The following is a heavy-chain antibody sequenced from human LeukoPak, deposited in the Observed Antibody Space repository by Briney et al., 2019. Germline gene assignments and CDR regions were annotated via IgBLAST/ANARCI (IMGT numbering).Heavy chain of an antibody. J-gene: IGHJ4*02. CDR2: ISSSGSTI. CDR1: GFTFSDYY. D-gene: IGHD3-22*01. Sequence: GGSLRLPCAASGFTFSDYYMSWIRQAPGKGLEWVSYISSSGSTIYYADSVKGRFTISRDNSKNTLYLQMNSLRAEDTAVYYCARDRYDSSGYYYYWGQGTLVTVSS. CDR3: ARDRYDSSGYYYY. V-gene: IGHV3-11*04.